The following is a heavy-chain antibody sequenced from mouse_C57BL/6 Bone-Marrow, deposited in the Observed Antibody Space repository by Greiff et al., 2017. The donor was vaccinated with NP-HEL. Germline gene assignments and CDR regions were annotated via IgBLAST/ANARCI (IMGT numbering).Heavy chain of an antibody. Sequence: VQLQQSGAELVRPGASVKMSCKASGYTFTSYTMHWVKQRPGQGLEWIGYINPSSGYTKYNQKFKDQATLTADKSSSTSYMQLSSLTSEDSAVYYCARGNGSSYVVDYWGQGTTLTVSS. J-gene: IGHJ2*01. CDR1: GYTFTSYT. CDR3: ARGNGSSYVVDY. CDR2: INPSSGYT. V-gene: IGHV1-4*01. D-gene: IGHD1-1*01.